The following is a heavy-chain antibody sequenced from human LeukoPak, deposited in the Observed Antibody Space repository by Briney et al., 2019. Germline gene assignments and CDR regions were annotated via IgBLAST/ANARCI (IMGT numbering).Heavy chain of an antibody. J-gene: IGHJ4*02. CDR2: IKQDGSEK. CDR1: GFTFSNYW. V-gene: IGHV3-7*01. CDR3: ARDLGSSTTMIVIWSEGGFDY. Sequence: GGSLRLSCAASGFTFSNYWMSWVRQAPGKGLEGVANIKQDGSEKYYVDSVKGRFTISRDNAKNSLYLQMNSLRAEDTAVYYCARDLGSSTTMIVIWSEGGFDYWGQGTLVTVSS. D-gene: IGHD3-22*01.